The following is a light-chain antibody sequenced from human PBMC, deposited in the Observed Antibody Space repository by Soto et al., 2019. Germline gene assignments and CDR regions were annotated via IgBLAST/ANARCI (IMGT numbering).Light chain of an antibody. CDR3: QQYGSSPPIT. J-gene: IGKJ5*01. V-gene: IGKV3-20*01. CDR2: DAS. CDR1: ESVSRN. Sequence: VVMAHSPATLSVSPGERATLSCRASESVSRNLAWYQQKPGQAPRLLIYDASTRATGIPDRFSGSGSGTDFTLTISRLEPEDFAVYYCQQYGSSPPITFGQGTRLEIK.